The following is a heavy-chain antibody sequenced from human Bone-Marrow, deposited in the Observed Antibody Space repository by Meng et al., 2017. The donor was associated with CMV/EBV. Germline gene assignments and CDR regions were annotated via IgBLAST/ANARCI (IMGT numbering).Heavy chain of an antibody. CDR3: AKDRFHLLGFGELNRSSHDENDY. CDR1: GFTLSSYG. D-gene: IGHD3-10*01. Sequence: GGSLRLSCPASGFTLSSYGMNWVRQAPGKGLEWVSAISGSGGSTYYADSVKGRFTISRDKSKNTLYLQMNSLRAEDTAVYYCAKDRFHLLGFGELNRSSHDENDYWGQGTLVTVSS. J-gene: IGHJ4*02. V-gene: IGHV3-23*01. CDR2: ISGSGGST.